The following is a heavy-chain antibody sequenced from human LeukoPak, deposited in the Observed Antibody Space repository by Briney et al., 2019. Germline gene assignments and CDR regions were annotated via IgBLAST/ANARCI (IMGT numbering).Heavy chain of an antibody. Sequence: GGSLRLSCAASGFTFSSYAMSWVRQAPGKGLEWVSAISGSGGSTYYADSVKGRFTISRDNSKNTLYLQMNSLRAEDTAVYDCAKVWDIVVVVAATYFDYWGQGTLVTVSS. CDR2: ISGSGGST. CDR1: GFTFSSYA. V-gene: IGHV3-23*01. J-gene: IGHJ4*02. D-gene: IGHD2-15*01. CDR3: AKVWDIVVVVAATYFDY.